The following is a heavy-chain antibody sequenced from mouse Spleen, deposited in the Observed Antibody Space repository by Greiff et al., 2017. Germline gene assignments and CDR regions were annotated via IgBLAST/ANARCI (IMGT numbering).Heavy chain of an antibody. CDR2: IYYSGTI. Sequence: EVKLMESGPGLVKPSQTVFLTCTVTGISITTGNYRWSWIRQFPGNKLEWIGYIYYSGTITYNPSLTSRTTITRDTPKNQFFLEMNSLTAEDTATYCCALYYLGGFAYWGQGTLVTVSA. V-gene: IGHV3-5*01. J-gene: IGHJ3*01. D-gene: IGHD2-1*01. CDR3: ALYYLGGFAY. CDR1: GISITTGNYR.